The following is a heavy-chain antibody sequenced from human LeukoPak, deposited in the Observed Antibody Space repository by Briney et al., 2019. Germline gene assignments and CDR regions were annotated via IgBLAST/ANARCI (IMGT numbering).Heavy chain of an antibody. D-gene: IGHD3-3*01. CDR2: IYYSRTT. J-gene: IGHJ4*02. V-gene: IGHV4-59*12. CDR3: ARDNQVFGVARPMGGPSFDY. Sequence: PSETLPLTCTVSGGSISSYYWSSLRQPPGKGLAWIAYIYYSRTTNYNPSLRSRVTISVDTSKNQFSLKLSSGTAADTAVYYCARDNQVFGVARPMGGPSFDYWGQGTLVTVSS. CDR1: GGSISSYY.